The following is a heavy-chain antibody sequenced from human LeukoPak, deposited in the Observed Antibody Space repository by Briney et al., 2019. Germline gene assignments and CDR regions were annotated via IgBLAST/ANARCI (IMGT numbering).Heavy chain of an antibody. D-gene: IGHD3-10*01. Sequence: GGSLRLSCAASGFTVSSNYMSWVRQAPGKGLEWVSVIYSGVSTYYADSVKGRFTISRDSSKNTLYLQMNTLRAEATAVYYCARSPAPTYYGSGSYYKFAYSGQGTLVTVSS. V-gene: IGHV3-53*01. CDR2: IYSGVST. J-gene: IGHJ4*02. CDR3: ARSPAPTYYGSGSYYKFAY. CDR1: GFTVSSNY.